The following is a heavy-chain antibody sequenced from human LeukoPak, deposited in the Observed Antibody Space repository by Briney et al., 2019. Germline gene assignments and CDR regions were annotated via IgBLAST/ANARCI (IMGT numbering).Heavy chain of an antibody. CDR2: IIPIFGTA. CDR3: ARVHYYGSGSYLKTNNYYYYYMDV. CDR1: GGTFSSYA. J-gene: IGHJ6*03. D-gene: IGHD3-10*01. V-gene: IGHV1-69*01. Sequence: GASVKVSCKASGGTFSSYAISWVRQAPGQGLEWMGGIIPIFGTAKYAQNFQGRVTITADESTSTAYIELSSLRSEDTAVYYCARVHYYGSGSYLKTNNYYYYYMDVWGKGTTVTISS.